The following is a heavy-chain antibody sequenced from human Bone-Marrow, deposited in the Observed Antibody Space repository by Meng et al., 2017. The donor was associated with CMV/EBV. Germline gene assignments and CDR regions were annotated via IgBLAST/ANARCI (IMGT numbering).Heavy chain of an antibody. CDR3: AREGDYYDSSGYYDY. CDR2: ISSSSSYI. V-gene: IGHV3-21*01. CDR1: GFTFSSYS. D-gene: IGHD3-22*01. J-gene: IGHJ4*02. Sequence: GGSLRLSCAASGFTFSSYSMNWVRQAPGEGLEWVSSISSSSSYIYYADSVKGRFTISRDNAKNSLYLQMNSLRAEDTAVYYCAREGDYYDSSGYYDYWGQGTLVTVSS.